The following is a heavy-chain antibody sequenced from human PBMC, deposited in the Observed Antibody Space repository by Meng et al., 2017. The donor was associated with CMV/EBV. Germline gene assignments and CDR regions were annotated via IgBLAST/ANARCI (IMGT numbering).Heavy chain of an antibody. Sequence: GESLKIFCAASGFTFSSYEMNWVRQAPGKGLEWVSYISSSGSTIYYADSVKGRFTISRDNAKNSLYLQMNSLRAEDTAVYYCARGVVITIFGPTYNWFDPWGQGTLVTVSS. CDR1: GFTFSSYE. CDR3: ARGVVITIFGPTYNWFDP. CDR2: ISSSGSTI. V-gene: IGHV3-48*03. J-gene: IGHJ5*02. D-gene: IGHD3-3*01.